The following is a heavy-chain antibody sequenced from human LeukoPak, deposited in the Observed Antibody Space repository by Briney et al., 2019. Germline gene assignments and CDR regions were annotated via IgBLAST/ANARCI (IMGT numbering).Heavy chain of an antibody. CDR2: ISSSNSYI. V-gene: IGHV3-21*01. CDR3: ARDLIGGYNGGYFDS. J-gene: IGHJ4*02. D-gene: IGHD5-24*01. CDR1: GFTFGDYA. Sequence: PGGSLRLSCAASGFTFGDYAMSWVRQAPGKGLEWVSSISSSNSYIYYADSVKGRFTISKDDAKNSLSLHMNSLRAEDTAVYYCARDLIGGYNGGYFDSWGQGILVTVSS.